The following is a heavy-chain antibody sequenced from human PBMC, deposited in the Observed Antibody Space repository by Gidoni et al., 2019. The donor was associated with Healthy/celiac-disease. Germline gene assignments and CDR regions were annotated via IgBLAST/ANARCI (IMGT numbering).Heavy chain of an antibody. CDR3: AGSSGWYPDYYGMDV. D-gene: IGHD6-19*01. CDR1: GGSLRSGGYY. Sequence: QVQLQESGPGLVKPSQTLSLTCTVSGGSLRSGGYYWSWIRQHPGKGLEWIGYIYYSGSTYYNPSLKSRVTISVDTSKNQFSLKLSSVTAADTAVYYCAGSSGWYPDYYGMDVWGQGTTVTVSS. V-gene: IGHV4-31*03. J-gene: IGHJ6*02. CDR2: IYYSGST.